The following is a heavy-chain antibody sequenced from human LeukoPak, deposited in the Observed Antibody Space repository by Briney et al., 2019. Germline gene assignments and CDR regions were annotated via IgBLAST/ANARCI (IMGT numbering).Heavy chain of an antibody. V-gene: IGHV4-31*03. CDR1: GGSISSGGYY. J-gene: IGHJ4*02. CDR3: AKDFRGGYCSGGSCYSRFDY. CDR2: IYYSGST. Sequence: SQTLSLTCTVSGGSISSGGYYWSWIRQHPGKCLEWIGYIYYSGSTYYNPSLKSRITMSVDTSKNQFSLKLSSVTAADTAVYYCAKDFRGGYCSGGSCYSRFDYWGQGTLVTVSS. D-gene: IGHD2-15*01.